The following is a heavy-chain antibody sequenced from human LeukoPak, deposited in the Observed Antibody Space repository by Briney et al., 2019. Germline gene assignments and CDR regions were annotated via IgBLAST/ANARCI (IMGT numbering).Heavy chain of an antibody. D-gene: IGHD5-12*01. Sequence: KSSETLSLTCAVSGGSFSGYYWSWIRQPPGKGLDWIGEINHTGSANYNPSLKSRVTISVDASKNQFSLKLSSVTAADAAVYYCARGESLYPRSGYDMGIHFDYWGQGTLVTVSS. V-gene: IGHV4-34*01. J-gene: IGHJ4*02. CDR1: GGSFSGYY. CDR3: ARGESLYPRSGYDMGIHFDY. CDR2: INHTGSA.